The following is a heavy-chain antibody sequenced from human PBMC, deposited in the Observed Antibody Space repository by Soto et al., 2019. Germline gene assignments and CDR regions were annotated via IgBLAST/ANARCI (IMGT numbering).Heavy chain of an antibody. J-gene: IGHJ3*02. Sequence: QVQLVQSGAEVKKPGASVKVSCKASGYTFTGYYMHWVRQAPGQGLEWMGWINPNSGGTNYAQKFQGWVTMTRDTSISTAYMEMSRLRSDDTAVYSCARVYSSSWYPAFDIWGQGTMVTVSS. V-gene: IGHV1-2*04. CDR3: ARVYSSSWYPAFDI. CDR1: GYTFTGYY. CDR2: INPNSGGT. D-gene: IGHD6-13*01.